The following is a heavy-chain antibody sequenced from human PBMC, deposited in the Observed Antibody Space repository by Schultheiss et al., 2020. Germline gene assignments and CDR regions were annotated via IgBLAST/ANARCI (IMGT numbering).Heavy chain of an antibody. CDR3: AREGARTSRRYNWFDP. CDR2: ISSDGSNK. D-gene: IGHD3-16*01. CDR1: GFTFSSYA. V-gene: IGHV3-30-3*01. J-gene: IGHJ5*02. Sequence: GESLKISCAASGFTFSSYAMHWVRQAPGKGLEWVTVISSDGSNKYCADSVKGRFTISRDNSKNTLYLQMNSLRVEDTAVYYCAREGARTSRRYNWFDPWGQGTLVTVSS.